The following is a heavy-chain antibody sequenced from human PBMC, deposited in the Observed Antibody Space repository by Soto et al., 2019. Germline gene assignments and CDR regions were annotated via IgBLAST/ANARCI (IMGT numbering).Heavy chain of an antibody. CDR1: GFTFSSYG. J-gene: IGHJ6*02. CDR3: ARDRVRAKERYYYYYGMDV. Sequence: GGSLRLSCAASGFTFSSYGMHWVRQAPGKGLEWVAVIWYDGSNKYYADSVKGRFTISRDNSKNTLYLQMNSLRAEDTAVYYCARDRVRAKERYYYYYGMDVWGQGTRVTVSS. V-gene: IGHV3-33*01. CDR2: IWYDGSNK. D-gene: IGHD1-26*01.